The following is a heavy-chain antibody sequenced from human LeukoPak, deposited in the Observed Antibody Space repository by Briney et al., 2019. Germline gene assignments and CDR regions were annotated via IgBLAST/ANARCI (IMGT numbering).Heavy chain of an antibody. D-gene: IGHD4-17*01. J-gene: IGHJ5*02. V-gene: IGHV4-38-2*01. CDR3: ARAHYGDYVLGRFDP. CDR1: GYSISSGYY. CDR2: IYHSGST. Sequence: PSETLSLTCAVSGYSISSGYYWGWIRQPPGKGLEWIGSIYHSGSTYYNPSLKSRVTISVDTFKNQFSLKLSSVTAADTAVYYCARAHYGDYVLGRFDPWGQGTLVTVSS.